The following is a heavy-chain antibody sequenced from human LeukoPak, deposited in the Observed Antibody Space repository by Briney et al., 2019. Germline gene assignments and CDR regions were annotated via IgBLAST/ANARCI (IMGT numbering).Heavy chain of an antibody. CDR1: GFTFRNFV. CDR2: LGGGDT. Sequence: GGFLRHSCSASGFTFRNFVISWVRQAPGEGLEWVSSLGGGDTHYADSVKGRFTISKDDSRSTVDLQMSSLRAEDTAVYYCAKDGQAFNSMYDYSDSWGQGTLVTVSS. CDR3: AKDGQAFNSMYDYSDS. J-gene: IGHJ4*02. D-gene: IGHD2-8*01. V-gene: IGHV3-23*01.